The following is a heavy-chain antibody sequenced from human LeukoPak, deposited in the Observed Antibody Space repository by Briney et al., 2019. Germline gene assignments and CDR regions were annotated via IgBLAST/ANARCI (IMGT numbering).Heavy chain of an antibody. CDR3: AKDPIFYDNSGYYQPLYYYMDV. Sequence: PGGSLRLSCAASGFTFSSYGMHWVRQAPGKGLEWVAFIRYDGSNKYYADSVKGRFTISRDNSKNTLYLQMNSLRAEDTAVYYCAKDPIFYDNSGYYQPLYYYMDVWGKGTTVTVSS. V-gene: IGHV3-30*02. J-gene: IGHJ6*03. D-gene: IGHD3-22*01. CDR2: IRYDGSNK. CDR1: GFTFSSYG.